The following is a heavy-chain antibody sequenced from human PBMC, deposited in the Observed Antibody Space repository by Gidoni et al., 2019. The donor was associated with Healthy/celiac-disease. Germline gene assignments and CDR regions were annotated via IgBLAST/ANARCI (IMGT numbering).Heavy chain of an antibody. CDR2: ISSSSSYT. J-gene: IGHJ4*02. CDR1: GFTFIDYY. D-gene: IGHD2-2*01. CDR3: ARGFYHYYFDY. Sequence: QVQLVESGGCLVKPGGSLRLSCAAPGFTFIDYYMSWIRQDPGKGLEWVSYISSSSSYTNYADSVKGRFTISRDNAKNSLYLQMNSLRAEDTAVYYCARGFYHYYFDYWGQGTLVTVSS. V-gene: IGHV3-11*05.